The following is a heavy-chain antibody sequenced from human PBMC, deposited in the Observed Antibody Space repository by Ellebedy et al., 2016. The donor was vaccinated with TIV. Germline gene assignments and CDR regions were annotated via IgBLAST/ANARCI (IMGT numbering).Heavy chain of an antibody. CDR3: ARLRLFSRKWELLGFDY. Sequence: AASVKVSCKASGYTFTSYAMHWVRQAPGQRLEWMGWINAGNGNTKYSQKFQGRVTITRDTSASTAYMELSSLRSEDTALYYCARLRLFSRKWELLGFDYWGQGTLVTVSS. D-gene: IGHD1-26*01. V-gene: IGHV1-3*01. CDR2: INAGNGNT. J-gene: IGHJ4*02. CDR1: GYTFTSYA.